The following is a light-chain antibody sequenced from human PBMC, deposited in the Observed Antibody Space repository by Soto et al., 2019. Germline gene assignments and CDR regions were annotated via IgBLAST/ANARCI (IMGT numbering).Light chain of an antibody. CDR3: QQYGNSLTWT. CDR2: DAS. Sequence: IVLTKSPATLSLTPGERATLSCRASQSVSSYLAWYQQKPGQAPRLLIYDASNRATGIPARFSGSGSGTDFTLTISRLEPEDFAVYYCQQYGNSLTWTFGQGTKVDI. CDR1: QSVSSY. V-gene: IGKV3-11*01. J-gene: IGKJ1*01.